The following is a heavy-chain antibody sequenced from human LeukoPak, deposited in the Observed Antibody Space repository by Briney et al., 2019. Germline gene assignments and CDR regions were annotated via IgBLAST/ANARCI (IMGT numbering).Heavy chain of an antibody. D-gene: IGHD1-26*01. CDR2: IYTSWST. Sequence: PSQTLSLTCTVSGGSISSGSYYWSWIRQPAGKGLEWIGRIYTSWSTNYNPSLKSRVTISVDKSKNQFSLKLRSVTAADTTVYYCARERGSYPWYFDYWGQGTLVTVSS. CDR1: GGSISSGSYY. V-gene: IGHV4-61*02. CDR3: ARERGSYPWYFDY. J-gene: IGHJ4*02.